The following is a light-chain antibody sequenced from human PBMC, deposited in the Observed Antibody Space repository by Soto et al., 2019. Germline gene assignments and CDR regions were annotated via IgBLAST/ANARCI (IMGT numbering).Light chain of an antibody. J-gene: IGLJ1*01. Sequence: QSVRTQPVSVSGSPGQSITISCTVTSGDIGSYNRVSWYQQHPGKAPKLIIYEVTDRPSGVSNRFSGSKSGNTASLTISGLQAEDEAEYYCSSYTNINTRACVFGTGAKV. CDR2: EVT. CDR3: SSYTNINTRACV. V-gene: IGLV2-14*01. CDR1: SGDIGSYNR.